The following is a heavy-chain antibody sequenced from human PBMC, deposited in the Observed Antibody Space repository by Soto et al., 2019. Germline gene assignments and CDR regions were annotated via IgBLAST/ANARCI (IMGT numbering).Heavy chain of an antibody. J-gene: IGHJ5*02. CDR3: AREYCSSTSCYSGWFDP. Sequence: AASVKVSCKASGYTFTSYGISWVRQAPGQGLEWMGWISTYNGNTNYAQKLQGRVTMTTDTSTSTAYMELRSLRSDDTAVYYCAREYCSSTSCYSGWFDPWGQGTLVTVSS. CDR2: ISTYNGNT. CDR1: GYTFTSYG. D-gene: IGHD2-2*01. V-gene: IGHV1-18*01.